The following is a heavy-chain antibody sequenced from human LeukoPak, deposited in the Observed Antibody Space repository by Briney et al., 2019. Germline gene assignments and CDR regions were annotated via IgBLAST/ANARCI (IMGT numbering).Heavy chain of an antibody. CDR2: ISAYNGNT. J-gene: IGHJ4*02. D-gene: IGHD2-2*02. V-gene: IGHV1-18*01. CDR1: GYTFTSYG. Sequence: ASVKVSCKASGYTFTSYGISWVRQAPGQGLEWMGWISAYNGNTNYAQKLQGRVTMTTDTSTSTAYMELRSLRSDDTTVYYGARYCSSTSCYRAIDYWGQGTLVTVSS. CDR3: ARYCSSTSCYRAIDY.